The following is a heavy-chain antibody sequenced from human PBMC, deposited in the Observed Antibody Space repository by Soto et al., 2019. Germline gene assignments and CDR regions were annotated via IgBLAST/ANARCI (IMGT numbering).Heavy chain of an antibody. J-gene: IGHJ4*02. D-gene: IGHD1-7*01. CDR1: GYTFTGYY. CDR2: IGPNSGGT. Sequence: QVQLVQSGAEVKKSGASVKVSCKASGYTFTGYYIHWVRQAPGQGLEWVGEIGPNSGGTKYAQKFQGRVTMTRDTSISTVYMELSNLSPDDTAVYYCGRGRSGELVVFYWGQGTLVTVYS. V-gene: IGHV1-2*02. CDR3: GRGRSGELVVFY.